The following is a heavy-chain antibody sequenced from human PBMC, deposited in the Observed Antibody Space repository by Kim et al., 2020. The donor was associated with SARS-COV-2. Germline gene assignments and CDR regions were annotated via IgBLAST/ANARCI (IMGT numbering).Heavy chain of an antibody. CDR2: IIPSFGTA. CDR1: GGIFTSYS. J-gene: IGHJ4*02. CDR3: ARGKDGGALDY. D-gene: IGHD1-26*01. V-gene: IGHV1-69*06. Sequence: SVKVSCKASGGIFTSYSINWVRQAPGQGLEWMGVIIPSFGTANYAHKFQGRVTITADKSTSTAYMELSSLRSEDTAVYYCARGKDGGALDYWGQGTLVTVSS.